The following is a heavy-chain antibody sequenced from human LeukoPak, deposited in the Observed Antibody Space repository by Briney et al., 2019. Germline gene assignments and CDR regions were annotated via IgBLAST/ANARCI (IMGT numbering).Heavy chain of an antibody. CDR3: AKVRSIMVRGVIDY. CDR2: ISYDGSNK. D-gene: IGHD3-10*01. Sequence: GGSLRLSCAASGFTFSSYAMHWVRQAPGKGLEWVAVISYDGSNKYYADSVKGRFTISRDNSKNTLYLQMNSLRAEDTAVYYCAKVRSIMVRGVIDYWGQGTLVTVSS. J-gene: IGHJ4*02. CDR1: GFTFSSYA. V-gene: IGHV3-30*04.